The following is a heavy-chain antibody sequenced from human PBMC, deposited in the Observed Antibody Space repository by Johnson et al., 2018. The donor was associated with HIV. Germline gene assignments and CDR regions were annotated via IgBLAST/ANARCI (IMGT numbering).Heavy chain of an antibody. CDR3: ARGYGTSGYYYGEAFDI. J-gene: IGHJ3*02. CDR2: ISGSGGDT. CDR1: GFSFRNYA. D-gene: IGHD3-22*01. Sequence: VQLVESGGGLVQPGGSLRLSCVASGFSFRNYAMSWVRQAPGKGLEWVSGISGSGGDTDSSDSVKGRFRISRDNSKNPLYRQMNSLRAEDTAVYYCARGYGTSGYYYGEAFDIWGQGTLVTVSS. V-gene: IGHV3-23*04.